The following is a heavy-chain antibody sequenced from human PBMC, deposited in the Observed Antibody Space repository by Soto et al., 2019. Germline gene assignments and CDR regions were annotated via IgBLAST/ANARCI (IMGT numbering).Heavy chain of an antibody. CDR2: IRASGTST. D-gene: IGHD2-8*01. CDR3: AKEWSDARTREKCGLVDY. J-gene: IGHJ4*02. Sequence: GGSLRLSCAASGFTFSSYAMAWVRQAPGKGLEWVSTIRASGTSTYYADSVEGRFSISRDNSKNTLYLQMNSLRAEDTAVYYCAKEWSDARTREKCGLVDYWGQGALVTSPQ. V-gene: IGHV3-23*01. CDR1: GFTFSSYA.